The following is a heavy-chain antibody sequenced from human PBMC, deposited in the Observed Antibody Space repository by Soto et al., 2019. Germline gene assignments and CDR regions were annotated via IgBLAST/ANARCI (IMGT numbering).Heavy chain of an antibody. CDR2: ISSSSSYI. J-gene: IGHJ6*02. V-gene: IGHV3-21*01. CDR1: GFTFSSYS. Sequence: EVQLVESGGGLVKPGGSLRLSCAASGFTFSSYSMNWVRQAPGKGLEWVSSISSSSSYIYYADSVKGRFTISRDNAKNSLYLQMNSXRXXXXXXXXXXXXXXXXXXXXYYYYGMDVWGQGTTVTVSS. CDR3: XXXXXXXXXXXYYYYGMDV.